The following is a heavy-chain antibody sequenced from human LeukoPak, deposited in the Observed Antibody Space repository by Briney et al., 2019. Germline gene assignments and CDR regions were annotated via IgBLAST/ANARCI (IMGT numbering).Heavy chain of an antibody. CDR3: AREAPLTASDIVVVPAAIGDTGLKSGWFDP. CDR2: IYHSGST. Sequence: SETLSLTCTVSGYSISSGYYWGWIRQPPGKGLEWIGSIYHSGSTYYNPSLKSRVTISVDTSKNQFSLKLSSVTAADTAVYYCAREAPLTASDIVVVPAAIGDTGLKSGWFDPWGQGTLVTVSS. J-gene: IGHJ5*02. D-gene: IGHD2-2*01. V-gene: IGHV4-38-2*02. CDR1: GYSISSGYY.